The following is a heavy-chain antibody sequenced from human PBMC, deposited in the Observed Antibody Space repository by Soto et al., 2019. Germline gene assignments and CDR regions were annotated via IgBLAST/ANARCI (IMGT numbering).Heavy chain of an antibody. Sequence: QITLNESGPTLVKPRQTLTLTCTFSGFSLTTSCVGVGWIRQSPGKAPEWLALIYWDDYKRYSPSLKSRLTITKATSKNQVVLTMADLDPADTATYYCAHRVLRTVFGLVTTTAIYFDFWGQGTPVAVSS. CDR3: AHRVLRTVFGLVTTTAIYFDF. D-gene: IGHD3-3*01. J-gene: IGHJ4*02. CDR2: IYWDDYK. CDR1: GFSLTTSCVG. V-gene: IGHV2-5*02.